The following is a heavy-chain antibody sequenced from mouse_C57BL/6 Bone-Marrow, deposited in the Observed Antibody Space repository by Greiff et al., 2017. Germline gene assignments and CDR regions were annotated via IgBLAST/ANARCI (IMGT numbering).Heavy chain of an antibody. CDR2: IYPGSGST. D-gene: IGHD1-1*01. V-gene: IGHV1-55*01. J-gene: IGHJ1*03. CDR3: ARWRLLRYPSYWYFDV. CDR1: GYTFTSYW. Sequence: VKLQQPGAELVKPGASVKMSCKASGYTFTSYWITWVKQRPGQGLEWIGDIYPGSGSTNYNEKFKSKATLTVDPSSSTAYMQLSSLTAEDSAVYYCARWRLLRYPSYWYFDVWDTGTTVTVSA.